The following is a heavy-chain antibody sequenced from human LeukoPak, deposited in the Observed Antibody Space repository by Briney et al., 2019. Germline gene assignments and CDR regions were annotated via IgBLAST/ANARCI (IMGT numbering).Heavy chain of an antibody. D-gene: IGHD5-18*01. V-gene: IGHV1-69*13. CDR2: IIPIFGTA. J-gene: IGHJ4*02. CDR1: GGTLSSYA. Sequence: ASVKVSCMASGGTLSSYAISWVRQAPGQGLEWMGGIIPIFGTANYAQKFQGRVTITADESTSTAYMELSSLRVEDTAVYYCARVYSYGFIFSPDFRTGSPGLGDEYYFDYWGQGTLVTVSS. CDR3: ARVYSYGFIFSPDFRTGSPGLGDEYYFDY.